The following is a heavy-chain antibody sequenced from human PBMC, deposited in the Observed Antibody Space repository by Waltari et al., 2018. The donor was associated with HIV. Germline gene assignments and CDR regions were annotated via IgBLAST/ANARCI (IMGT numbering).Heavy chain of an antibody. J-gene: IGHJ4*02. V-gene: IGHV3-33*01. Sequence: QVQLVESGGGVVQPGRSLRLSCAASGFTFSSYGMHGVRQASGKGLEWVAVIWYDGSNKYYADSVKGRFTISRDNSKNTLYLQMNSLRAEDTAVYYCAREGSMWELPYYFDYWGQGTLVTVSS. D-gene: IGHD1-26*01. CDR2: IWYDGSNK. CDR3: AREGSMWELPYYFDY. CDR1: GFTFSSYG.